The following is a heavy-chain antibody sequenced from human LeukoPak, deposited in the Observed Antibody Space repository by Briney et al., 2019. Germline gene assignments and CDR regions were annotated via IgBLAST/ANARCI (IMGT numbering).Heavy chain of an antibody. J-gene: IGHJ4*02. V-gene: IGHV3-7*03. CDR1: RFTFSSYW. D-gene: IGHD1-1*01. CDR3: ARGLGYNVY. Sequence: QSGGSLRLSCAASRFTFSSYWMSWVRQAPGKGLEWVANIKQDGSEMNYMDSVRGRFTISRDNAKTSLYLQMNSLRAEDTAVYYCARGLGYNVYWGQGTLVTVSS. CDR2: IKQDGSEM.